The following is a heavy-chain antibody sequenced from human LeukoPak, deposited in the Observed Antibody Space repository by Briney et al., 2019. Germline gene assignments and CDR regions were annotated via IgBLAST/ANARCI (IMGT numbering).Heavy chain of an antibody. V-gene: IGHV3-23*01. CDR1: GLTFSSYA. CDR3: ANPDSSGFYLSIRFDF. D-gene: IGHD3-22*01. J-gene: IGHJ4*02. CDR2: MTGSGDFT. Sequence: GGPLSLSGTTSGLTFSSYARSGVGRAQGKGLEGASTMTGSGDFTYYADSVKGRFTVSRDNSKNTLYLHMSSLRAEDTAIYYCANPDSSGFYLSIRFDFWGQGTLVTVSS.